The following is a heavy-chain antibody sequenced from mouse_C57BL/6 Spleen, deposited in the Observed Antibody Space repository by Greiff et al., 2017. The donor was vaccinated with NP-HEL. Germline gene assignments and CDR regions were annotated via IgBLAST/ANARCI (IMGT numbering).Heavy chain of an antibody. Sequence: VQLKESGGDLVKPGGSLKLSCAASGFTFSSYGMSWVRQTPDKRLEWVATISSGGSYTYYPDSVKGRFTISRDNAKNTLYLQMSSLKSEDTAMYYCARMGNSRYAYWGQRTLVTVSA. CDR2: ISSGGSYT. CDR1: GFTFSSYG. V-gene: IGHV5-6*01. D-gene: IGHD2-1*01. J-gene: IGHJ3*01. CDR3: ARMGNSRYAY.